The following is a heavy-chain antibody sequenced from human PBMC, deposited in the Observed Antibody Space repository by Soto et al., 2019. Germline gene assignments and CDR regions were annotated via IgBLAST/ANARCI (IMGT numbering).Heavy chain of an antibody. CDR3: ARRPLVVLNHVES. CDR2: IFPLTDIP. V-gene: IGHV1-69*02. CDR1: GGTFRNYA. D-gene: IGHD3-16*01. J-gene: IGHJ4*02. Sequence: QVQLVQSGTEVKKPGSSVKVSCKASGGTFRNYAINWVRQAPGQGLEWMGSIFPLTDIPDYTQNFQARLTISADKSTRTDYMELIILTSDDPAMYLWARRPLVVLNHVESWGQGTLVTVSS.